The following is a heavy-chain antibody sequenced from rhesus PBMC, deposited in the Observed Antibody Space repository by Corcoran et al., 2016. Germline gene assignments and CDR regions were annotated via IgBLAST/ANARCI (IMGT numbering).Heavy chain of an antibody. Sequence: QVQLQESGPGLVKPSETLSLTCAVSGYSISSGYYWGWIRQPPGKGRGWIGYIGGSSGITYYHPPLKSRVTISKDTAKNQFSLKLSSVTAADTAVYYCASLTAAALVYWGQGVLVTVSS. J-gene: IGHJ4*01. CDR1: GYSISSGYY. V-gene: IGHV4-99*01. CDR3: ASLTAAALVY. CDR2: IGGSSGIT. D-gene: IGHD6-31*01.